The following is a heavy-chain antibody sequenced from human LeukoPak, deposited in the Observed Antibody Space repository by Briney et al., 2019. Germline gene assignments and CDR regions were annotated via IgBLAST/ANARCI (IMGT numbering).Heavy chain of an antibody. Sequence: PSETLSLTCPVSGGSISSGTYYWGWIRQPPGKGLERIGSMYYTGSSYYNLSLKSRATISLDTSKNQFSLKLNSVTAADTAVYYCVRDNGRLFDYWGQGTLVTVSS. CDR2: MYYTGSS. V-gene: IGHV4-39*07. CDR3: VRDNGRLFDY. J-gene: IGHJ4*02. CDR1: GGSISSGTYY.